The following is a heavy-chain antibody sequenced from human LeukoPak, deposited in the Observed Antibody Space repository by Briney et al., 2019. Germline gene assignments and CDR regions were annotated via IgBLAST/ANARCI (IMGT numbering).Heavy chain of an antibody. D-gene: IGHD3-22*01. CDR3: ARYYYDITAYDY. V-gene: IGHV4-30-4*08. CDR2: IYYSGST. Sequence: PSQTLSLTCTVSGGSISSDDYYWTWIRQPPGKGLEWIGYIYYSGSTYYNPSLKSRVTISVDTSRNQFSLKLSSVTAADTAVYYCARYYYDITAYDYWGQGTLVTVSS. CDR1: GGSISSDDYY. J-gene: IGHJ4*02.